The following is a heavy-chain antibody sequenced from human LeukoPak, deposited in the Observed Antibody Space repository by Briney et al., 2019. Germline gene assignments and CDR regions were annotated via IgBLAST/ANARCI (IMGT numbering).Heavy chain of an antibody. CDR2: ISGSGGST. V-gene: IGHV3-23*01. J-gene: IGHJ5*02. CDR1: GFTFSNYA. CDR3: ARRALRGVNNWFDP. Sequence: GGSLRLSCTASGFTFSNYAMNWVRQAPGKGLEWVSAISGSGGSTYYANSVKGRFTISGDNSKNTLYLQMNSLRAEDTAVYYCARRALRGVNNWFDPWGQGTLVTVSS. D-gene: IGHD3-10*01.